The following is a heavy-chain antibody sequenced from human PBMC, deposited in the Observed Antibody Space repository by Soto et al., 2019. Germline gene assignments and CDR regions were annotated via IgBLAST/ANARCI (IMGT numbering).Heavy chain of an antibody. CDR1: GFTFDDYA. CDR3: AKENRYCSSTSCRRFYYGMDV. V-gene: IGHV3-9*01. Sequence: GGSLRLSCAASGFTFDDYAMHWVRQAPGKGLEWVSGISWNSGSIGYADSVKGRFTISRDNAKNSLYLQMNSLRAEDTALYYCAKENRYCSSTSCRRFYYGMDVWGQGTTVTVS. D-gene: IGHD2-2*01. J-gene: IGHJ6*02. CDR2: ISWNSGSI.